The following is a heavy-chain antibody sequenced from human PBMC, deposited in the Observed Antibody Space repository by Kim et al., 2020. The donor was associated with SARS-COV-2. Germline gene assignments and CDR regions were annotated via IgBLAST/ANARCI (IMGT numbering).Heavy chain of an antibody. CDR1: GGSISSGGYY. CDR2: IYYSGST. CDR3: ARGNPLAAAGPDYYYYGMDV. D-gene: IGHD6-13*01. V-gene: IGHV4-31*03. J-gene: IGHJ6*02. Sequence: SETLSLTCTVSGGSISSGGYYWSWIRQHPGKGLEWIGYIYYSGSTYYNPSLKSRVTISVDTSKNQFSLKLSSVTAADTAVYYCARGNPLAAAGPDYYYYGMDVWGQGTTVTVSS.